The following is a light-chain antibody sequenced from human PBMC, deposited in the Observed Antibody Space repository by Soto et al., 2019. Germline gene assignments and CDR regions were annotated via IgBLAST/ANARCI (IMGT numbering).Light chain of an antibody. V-gene: IGKV3-15*01. Sequence: EIVFTPSPATLSLSPGERATLSCRASQSVSIRLAWYQQRPGQAPRLLIYDASARATGIPARFSGSGSGTEFTLTISSLQSEDFAIYYCQHYNNWPPWTFGQGTKGDIK. CDR1: QSVSIR. CDR3: QHYNNWPPWT. CDR2: DAS. J-gene: IGKJ1*01.